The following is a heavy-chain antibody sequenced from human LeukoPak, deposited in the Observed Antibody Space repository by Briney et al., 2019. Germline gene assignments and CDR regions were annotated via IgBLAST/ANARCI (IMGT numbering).Heavy chain of an antibody. CDR1: GYSFTSYW. CDR2: IYPGDSDT. D-gene: IGHD3-22*01. V-gene: IGHV5-51*01. Sequence: PGESLKISCKGSGYSFTSYWIGWVRQMPGKGLEWMGIIYPGDSDTRYSPSFQGQVTISADKSISTAYLQWSSLKASDTAMYYCARSDYYDSSGYYYYYYMDVWGKGTTVTVSS. J-gene: IGHJ6*03. CDR3: ARSDYYDSSGYYYYYYMDV.